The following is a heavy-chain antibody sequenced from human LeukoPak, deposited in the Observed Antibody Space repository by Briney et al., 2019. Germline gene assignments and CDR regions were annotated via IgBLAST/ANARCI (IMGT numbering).Heavy chain of an antibody. D-gene: IGHD3-22*01. CDR2: ISYDGSNK. CDR3: ARDTHYYYDSSGYLLL. J-gene: IGHJ4*02. Sequence: GGSLRLSCAASGFTFSSDAMHWVRQAPGKGLEWVAVISYDGSNKYYADSVKGRFTISRDNSKNTLYLQMNSLRAEDTAVYYCARDTHYYYDSSGYLLLWGQGTLVTVSS. CDR1: GFTFSSDA. V-gene: IGHV3-30*04.